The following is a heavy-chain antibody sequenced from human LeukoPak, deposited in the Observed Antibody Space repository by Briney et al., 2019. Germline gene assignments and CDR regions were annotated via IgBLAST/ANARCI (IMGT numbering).Heavy chain of an antibody. J-gene: IGHJ6*03. V-gene: IGHV3-30*02. CDR3: ARAKFVFGELEYYYYYMDV. CDR1: GFTFSSYG. CDR2: IRYDGSNK. D-gene: IGHD3-10*02. Sequence: GGSLRLSCAASGFTFSSYGMHWVRQAPGKGLEWVAFIRYDGSNKYYADSVKGRFTISRDNSKNTLYLQMKSLRAEDTAVYYCARAKFVFGELEYYYYYMDVWGKGTTVTISS.